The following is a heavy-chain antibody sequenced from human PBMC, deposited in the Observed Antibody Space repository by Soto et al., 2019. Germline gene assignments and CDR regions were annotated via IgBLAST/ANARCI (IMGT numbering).Heavy chain of an antibody. J-gene: IGHJ5*01. CDR3: ARGPHGYSYGDS. V-gene: IGHV3-23*01. CDR1: GFTFSSCA. CDR2: IIDSGGST. D-gene: IGHD5-18*01. Sequence: PGGSLRLSCAASGFTFSSCAMGWVRQAPGKGLEWVSDIIDSGGSTYYADSVKGRFTISRDNAKNTLYLQMDSLRAEDTAVYYCARGPHGYSYGDSWGQGTLVTVSS.